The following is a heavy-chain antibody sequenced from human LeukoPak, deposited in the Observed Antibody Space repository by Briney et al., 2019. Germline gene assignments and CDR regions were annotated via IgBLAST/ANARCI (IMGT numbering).Heavy chain of an antibody. D-gene: IGHD1-26*01. Sequence: KYGESLKISCKGSGYSFTSYWIDWVRQMPGKGLEWMGIIYPGDSDTRYSPSFQGQVTISADKSISTAYLQWSSLKASDTAMYYCARLEVGAIMGVSAITWFDPWGQGTLVTVSS. J-gene: IGHJ5*02. V-gene: IGHV5-51*01. CDR2: IYPGDSDT. CDR3: ARLEVGAIMGVSAITWFDP. CDR1: GYSFTSYW.